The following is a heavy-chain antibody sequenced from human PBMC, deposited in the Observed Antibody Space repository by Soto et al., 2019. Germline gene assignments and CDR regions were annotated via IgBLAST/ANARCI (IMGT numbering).Heavy chain of an antibody. V-gene: IGHV3-23*01. CDR3: ANPRITIFGVVRTRSRYGMDV. J-gene: IGHJ6*02. CDR2: ISGSGGST. D-gene: IGHD3-3*01. Sequence: GGSLRLSCAAFGFTFGSFAMSWVRQAPGKGLEWVSAISGSGGSTYYADSVKGRFTISRYNSKNTLYLQMNSLRAEDTAVYYCANPRITIFGVVRTRSRYGMDVWGPGTTVTVSS. CDR1: GFTFGSFA.